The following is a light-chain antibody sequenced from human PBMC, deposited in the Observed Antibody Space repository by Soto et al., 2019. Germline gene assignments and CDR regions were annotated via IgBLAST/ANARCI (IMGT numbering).Light chain of an antibody. Sequence: QSVLTQPPSVSGAPGQRVTISCTGSSYNIGAGYDVHWYQQLPGTAPKHLIYGNSNRPSGVPDRFSGSKSVTSASLAITGLQAEDEADYYCQSYDSSLSGWVFGGGTKLTVL. J-gene: IGLJ3*02. V-gene: IGLV1-40*01. CDR2: GNS. CDR3: QSYDSSLSGWV. CDR1: SYNIGAGYD.